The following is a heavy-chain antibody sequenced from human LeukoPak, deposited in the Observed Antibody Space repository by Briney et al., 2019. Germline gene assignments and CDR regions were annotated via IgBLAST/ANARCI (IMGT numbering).Heavy chain of an antibody. CDR1: GYSFTRYY. CDR2: INPSSGST. Sequence: ASVKVSCKASGYSFTRYYISWVRQAPGQGLEWMGIINPSSGSTTYAQKFQGRVTMTRDMSTNTVYMELSSLRSEDTAVYYCARGRPETWKPTWSEKYCFDYWGRGTLVTVSS. J-gene: IGHJ4*02. V-gene: IGHV1-46*01. D-gene: IGHD1-1*01. CDR3: ARGRPETWKPTWSEKYCFDY.